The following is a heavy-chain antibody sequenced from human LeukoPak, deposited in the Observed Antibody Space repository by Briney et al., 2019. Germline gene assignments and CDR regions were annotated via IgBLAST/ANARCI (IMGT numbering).Heavy chain of an antibody. J-gene: IGHJ5*02. CDR2: IIPIFGTA. V-gene: IGHV1-69*13. Sequence: SVKVSCKASGGTFSSYAISWVRQAPGQGLEWMGGIIPIFGTANYAQKFQGRVTITADESTSTAYMELSSLRSEDTAVYYCARDRSGSTNWFDPWGQGTLVTVSS. CDR1: GGTFSSYA. D-gene: IGHD6-19*01. CDR3: ARDRSGSTNWFDP.